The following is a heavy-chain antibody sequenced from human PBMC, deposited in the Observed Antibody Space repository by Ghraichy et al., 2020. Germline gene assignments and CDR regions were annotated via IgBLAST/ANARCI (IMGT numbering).Heavy chain of an antibody. D-gene: IGHD5-24*01. J-gene: IGHJ4*02. Sequence: SRPTLVKPTQTLTLTCTFSGFSLSTSGVGVGWIRQPPGKALEWLALIYWDDDKRYSPSLKSRLTITKDTSKNQVVLTMTNMDPVDTATYYCAHSPPGRDGYNMGLFDYWGQGTLVTVSS. V-gene: IGHV2-5*02. CDR1: GFSLSTSGVG. CDR2: IYWDDDK. CDR3: AHSPPGRDGYNMGLFDY.